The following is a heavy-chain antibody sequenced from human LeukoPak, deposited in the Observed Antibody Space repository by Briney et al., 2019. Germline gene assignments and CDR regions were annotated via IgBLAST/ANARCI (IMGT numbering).Heavy chain of an antibody. CDR2: IYYRGGT. CDR1: GGSLSSDTDY. D-gene: IGHD3-10*01. Sequence: SETLSLTCTVSGGSLSSDTDYWGWIRQTPGRGLEWIASIYYRGGTYYNPSLESRVTISVDTSKNHFSLKVTSVTAADTAVYYCARHFKGYGSGTYDKDNWFDPWGQGILVTVSS. CDR3: ARHFKGYGSGTYDKDNWFDP. V-gene: IGHV4-39*01. J-gene: IGHJ5*02.